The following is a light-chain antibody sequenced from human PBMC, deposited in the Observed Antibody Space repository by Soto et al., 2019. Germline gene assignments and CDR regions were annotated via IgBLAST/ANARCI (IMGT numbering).Light chain of an antibody. J-gene: IGKJ1*01. Sequence: AIRMTQSPSSFSASTGDRVTITCRASQGISSYLAWYQQKPGKAPKLLIYAASTLQSGVPSRFSGSGSGTDFTLTISCLQSEYFATYYCQHYYSYPRAFGQGTKVESK. CDR2: AAS. CDR1: QGISSY. V-gene: IGKV1-8*01. CDR3: QHYYSYPRA.